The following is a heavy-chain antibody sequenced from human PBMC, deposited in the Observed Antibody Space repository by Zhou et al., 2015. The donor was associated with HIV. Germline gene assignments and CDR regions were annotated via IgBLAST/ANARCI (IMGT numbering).Heavy chain of an antibody. CDR3: TRDLPLARGYHFMYGSDYFYYMDV. Sequence: EVQLVESGGGLVQPGRSLRLSCTASGITFGDYGVSWFRQTPGKGLQWLSFVRGKGHSGTTEYAASVRGRFTISREDSKNIVYLQMNNLKTEDSGIYYCTRDLPLARGYHFMYGSDYFYYMDVWGKGTTVTVSS. J-gene: IGHJ6*03. CDR2: VRGKGHSGTT. D-gene: IGHD3-10*01. CDR1: GITFGDYG. V-gene: IGHV3-49*03.